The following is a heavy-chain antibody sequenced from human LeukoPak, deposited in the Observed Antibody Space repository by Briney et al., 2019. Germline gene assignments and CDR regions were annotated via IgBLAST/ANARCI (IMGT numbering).Heavy chain of an antibody. CDR3: ARGFLGDGDY. CDR2: INSDVSTT. D-gene: IGHD3-10*01. J-gene: IGHJ4*02. V-gene: IGHV3-74*01. CDR1: GFTFSSYW. Sequence: GGSLRLSCAASGFTFSSYWMHWARQAPGKGLVWVSHINSDVSTTNYADSVKGRFTISRDNAKNTLYLQMNSLRAEDTAVYYCARGFLGDGDYWGQGTLVTVSS.